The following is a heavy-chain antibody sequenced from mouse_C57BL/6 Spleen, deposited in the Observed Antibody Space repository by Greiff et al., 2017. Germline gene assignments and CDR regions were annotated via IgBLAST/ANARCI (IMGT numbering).Heavy chain of an antibody. CDR2: ISYDGSN. D-gene: IGHD1-1*01. Sequence: EVQVVESGPGLVKPSQSLSLTCSVTGYSITSGYYWNWIRQFPGNKLEWMGYISYDGSNNYNPSLKNRISITRDTSKNQFFLKLNSVTTEDTATYYCASDYGGAMDYWGQGTSVTVSS. V-gene: IGHV3-6*01. CDR1: GYSITSGYY. J-gene: IGHJ4*01. CDR3: ASDYGGAMDY.